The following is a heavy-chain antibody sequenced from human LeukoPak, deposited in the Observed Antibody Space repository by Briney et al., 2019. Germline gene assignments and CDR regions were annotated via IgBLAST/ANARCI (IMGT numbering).Heavy chain of an antibody. CDR2: TSYDGTKN. D-gene: IGHD5-18*01. Sequence: QPGRSLRLSCAASGFTFSSYGMHWVRQAPGKGLDWVAFTSYDGTKNYYADSVKGRFTISRDNSKNTLFLQMNSLRLEDTAVYYCARLGEDSYGYQTDFDYWGQGTLVTVSS. J-gene: IGHJ4*02. CDR1: GFTFSSYG. V-gene: IGHV3-30*03. CDR3: ARLGEDSYGYQTDFDY.